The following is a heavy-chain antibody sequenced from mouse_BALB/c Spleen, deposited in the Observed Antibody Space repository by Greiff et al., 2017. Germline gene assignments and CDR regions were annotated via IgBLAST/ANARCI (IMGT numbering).Heavy chain of an antibody. J-gene: IGHJ4*01. D-gene: IGHD2-4*01. CDR3: ARGRGTMIPYYAMDY. Sequence: EVQRVESGGGLVKPGGSLKLSCAASGFTFSSYAMSWVRQTPEKRLEWVASISSGGSTYYPDSVKGRFTISRDNARNILYLQMSSLRSEDTAMYYSARGRGTMIPYYAMDYWGQGTSVTVSS. V-gene: IGHV5-6-5*01. CDR2: ISSGGST. CDR1: GFTFSSYA.